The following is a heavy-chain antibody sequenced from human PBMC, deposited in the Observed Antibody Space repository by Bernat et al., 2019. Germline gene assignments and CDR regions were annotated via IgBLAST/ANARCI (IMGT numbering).Heavy chain of an antibody. CDR2: IIPIFGTA. J-gene: IGHJ4*02. CDR1: GGTFSSYA. CDR3: ATRAKNGYSGYDQRGYFDY. V-gene: IGHV1-69*06. Sequence: QVQLVQSGAEVKKPGSSVKVSCKASGGTFSSYAISWVRQAPGQGLEWMGGIIPIFGTANYAQKFQGRVTITADKSTSTAYMELSSPRSEDTAVYYCATRAKNGYSGYDQRGYFDYWGQGTLVTVSS. D-gene: IGHD5-12*01.